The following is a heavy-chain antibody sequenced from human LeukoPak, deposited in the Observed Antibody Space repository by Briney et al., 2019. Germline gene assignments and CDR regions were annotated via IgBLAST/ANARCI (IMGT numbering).Heavy chain of an antibody. Sequence: GGSLRLSCKGSGFTFGDYAMSWFRQAPGKGLEWLGFIRIKAYGGTTEYAAYAASVKGRFTISRDDSKNIAYLQMNSLKIDDTAVYYCSRALSHYYDNAGYKWGQGTLVTVSS. CDR2: IRIKAYGGTT. J-gene: IGHJ4*02. D-gene: IGHD3-22*01. CDR1: GFTFGDYA. CDR3: SRALSHYYDNAGYK. V-gene: IGHV3-49*03.